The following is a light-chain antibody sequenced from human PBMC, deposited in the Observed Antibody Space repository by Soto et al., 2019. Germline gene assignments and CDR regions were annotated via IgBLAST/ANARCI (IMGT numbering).Light chain of an antibody. Sequence: EIVMTQSPATLSVSPGERATLSCRASQNVNSNLAWYQQKPGQAPRLLIYGASTRDTGVPARFSGSGSGTEFTLTISSLQPEDFAVYYCQQYGSSPTTFGQGTKVDIK. CDR2: GAS. J-gene: IGKJ1*01. CDR1: QNVNSN. CDR3: QQYGSSPTT. V-gene: IGKV3-15*01.